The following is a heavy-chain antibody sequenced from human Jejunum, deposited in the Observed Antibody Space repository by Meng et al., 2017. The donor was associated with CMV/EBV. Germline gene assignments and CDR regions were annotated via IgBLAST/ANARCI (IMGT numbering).Heavy chain of an antibody. V-gene: IGHV4-34*01. CDR3: ARIAVPGFYYLDY. D-gene: IGHD6-19*01. J-gene: IGHJ4*02. CDR1: GGSFSGYY. Sequence: AVYGGSFSGYYWTWIRQPPGKGLEWIGEINHSGSTNYNPSLKSRVTISVDTSKNQFSLNLTSVTAADTAVYYCARIAVPGFYYLDYWGQGTLVTVSS. CDR2: INHSGST.